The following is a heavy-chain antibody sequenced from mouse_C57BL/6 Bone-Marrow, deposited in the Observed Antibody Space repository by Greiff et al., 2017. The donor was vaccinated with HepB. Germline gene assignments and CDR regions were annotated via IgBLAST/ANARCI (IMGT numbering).Heavy chain of an antibody. CDR1: GYTFTSYW. CDR3: ARRANWAYAMDY. V-gene: IGHV1-64*01. J-gene: IGHJ4*01. Sequence: QVQLQQPGAELVKPGASVKLSCKASGYTFTSYWMHWVKQRPGQGLEWIGMIHPNSGSTNYNEKFKSQATLTVDKSSSTAYMQLSSLTSEDSAVYYCARRANWAYAMDYWGQGTSVTVSS. CDR2: IHPNSGST. D-gene: IGHD4-1*01.